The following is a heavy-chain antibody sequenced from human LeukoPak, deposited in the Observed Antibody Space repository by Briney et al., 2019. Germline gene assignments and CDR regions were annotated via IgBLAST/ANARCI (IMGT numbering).Heavy chain of an antibody. CDR2: INPSGGST. CDR3: ARGYYDFWTRYNWFDP. Sequence: GASVTVSCKASGYTFTSYGISWVREAPGQGRERMGIINPSGGSTSYAQKFQGRVTMTRDTSTSTVYMELSSLRSEDTAVYYCARGYYDFWTRYNWFDPWGQGTLVTVS. V-gene: IGHV1-46*01. D-gene: IGHD3-3*01. J-gene: IGHJ5*02. CDR1: GYTFTSYG.